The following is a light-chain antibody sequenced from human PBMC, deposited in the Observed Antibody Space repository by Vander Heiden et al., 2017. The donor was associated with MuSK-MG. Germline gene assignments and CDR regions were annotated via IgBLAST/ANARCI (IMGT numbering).Light chain of an antibody. CDR1: QSVSSN. CDR3: QQDTNWPIT. Sequence: EIVMTQSPATLSVSPGERATLSGRASQSVSSNLGWYQQKPGQAPRLLIYGASTRATGIPARFSGSGSGTEFTLTISSLHSEDVAVYYCQQDTNWPITLGQGTRLEIK. CDR2: GAS. V-gene: IGKV3-15*01. J-gene: IGKJ5*01.